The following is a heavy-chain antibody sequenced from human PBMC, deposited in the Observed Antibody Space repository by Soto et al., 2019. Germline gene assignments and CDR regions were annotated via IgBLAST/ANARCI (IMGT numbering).Heavy chain of an antibody. J-gene: IGHJ3*02. D-gene: IGHD3-10*01. CDR2: IYYSGST. V-gene: IGHV4-31*03. Sequence: SETLSLTCTVSGGSISSGGYYWSWIRQHPGKGLEWIGYIYYSGSTYYNPSLKSRVTISVDTSKKQFSLKLSSVTAADTAVYYCARWRITHDAFDIWGQGTMVTVSS. CDR3: ARWRITHDAFDI. CDR1: GGSISSGGYY.